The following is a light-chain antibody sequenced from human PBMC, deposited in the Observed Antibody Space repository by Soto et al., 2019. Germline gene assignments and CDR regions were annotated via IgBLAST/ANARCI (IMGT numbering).Light chain of an antibody. CDR1: SSDVGGYNY. Sequence: QSALTQPASVSGSPGQSITISCTGTSSDVGGYNYVSWYQQHPDKVPKLIIYDVSNRPSGVSDRFSGSKSGNTASLTISGLQAEDEADYYCSSYTATSTVVFGGGTQLTVL. J-gene: IGLJ2*01. CDR3: SSYTATSTVV. V-gene: IGLV2-14*01. CDR2: DVS.